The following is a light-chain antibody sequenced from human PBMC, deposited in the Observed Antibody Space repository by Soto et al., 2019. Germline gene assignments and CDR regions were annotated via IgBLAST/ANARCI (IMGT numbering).Light chain of an antibody. CDR2: HAS. CDR3: QHRNYWLT. J-gene: IGKJ4*01. CDR1: QSVSSY. V-gene: IGKV3-11*01. Sequence: VVTQCPATLSLTTGERATLSCSASQSVSSYLAWYQHKPGQTPRLLIYHASNRATGIPARFSGSGSGTDFTLTISSLEPEDFAVYYCQHRNYWLTFGGGTKVDI.